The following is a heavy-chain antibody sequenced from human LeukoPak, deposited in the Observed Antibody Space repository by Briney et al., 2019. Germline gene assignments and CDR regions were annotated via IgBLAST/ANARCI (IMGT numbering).Heavy chain of an antibody. CDR2: INPNSGGT. J-gene: IGHJ5*02. D-gene: IGHD5-18*01. V-gene: IGHV1-2*02. CDR1: GYTFIGYY. CDR3: ARGDAAIIEASFDP. Sequence: ASVKVSCKASGYTFIGYYMHWVRQAPGQGLEWMGWINPNSGGTNYAQEFQGRVTMTRDTSISTAYMELRRLRSDDTAVYYCARGDAAIIEASFDPWGQGTLVTVSS.